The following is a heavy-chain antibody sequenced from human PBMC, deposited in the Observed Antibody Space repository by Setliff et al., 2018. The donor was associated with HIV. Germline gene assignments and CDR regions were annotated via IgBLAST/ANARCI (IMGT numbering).Heavy chain of an antibody. V-gene: IGHV3-53*01. Sequence: GGSLRLSCAASGFTVSTNYMSWVRQAPVKGLEWVSLIYSGGSTYYTDSVKGRFTISRDNSKNTLYLQMNNLRAEDTAVYYCARAAKTPYSSSWSIPGAFDIWGQGTMVTVSS. CDR1: GFTVSTNY. D-gene: IGHD6-13*01. CDR3: ARAAKTPYSSSWSIPGAFDI. J-gene: IGHJ3*02. CDR2: IYSGGST.